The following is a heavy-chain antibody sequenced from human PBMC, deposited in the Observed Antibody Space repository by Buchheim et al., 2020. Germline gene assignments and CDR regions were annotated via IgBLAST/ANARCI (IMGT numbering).Heavy chain of an antibody. CDR3: AKDAYYDFWSGYRSAYYYGMDV. Sequence: QVQLVESGGGVVQPGRSLRLSCAASGFTFSSYGMHWVRQAPGKGLEWVAVISYDGSNKYYADSVKGRFTIPRDNSKNTLYLQMNSLRAEDTAVYYCAKDAYYDFWSGYRSAYYYGMDVWGQGTT. CDR1: GFTFSSYG. V-gene: IGHV3-30*18. D-gene: IGHD3-3*01. J-gene: IGHJ6*02. CDR2: ISYDGSNK.